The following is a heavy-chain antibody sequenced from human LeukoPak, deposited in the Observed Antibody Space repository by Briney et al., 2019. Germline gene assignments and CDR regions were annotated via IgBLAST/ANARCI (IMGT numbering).Heavy chain of an antibody. V-gene: IGHV4-34*01. CDR3: ARRPRGLWFRELTTRAKNWFDP. D-gene: IGHD3-10*01. J-gene: IGHJ5*02. CDR1: GGSFSGYY. Sequence: PSETLSLTCAVYGGSFSGYYWSWIRQPPGKGLEWIGEINHSGSTNYNPSLKSRVTISVDTSKNQFSLKLSSVTAADTAVYYCARRPRGLWFRELTTRAKNWFDPWGQGTLVTVSS. CDR2: INHSGST.